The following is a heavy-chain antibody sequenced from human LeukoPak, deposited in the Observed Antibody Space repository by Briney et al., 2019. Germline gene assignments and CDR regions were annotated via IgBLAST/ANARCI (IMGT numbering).Heavy chain of an antibody. V-gene: IGHV4-59*08. CDR3: ARHVLVGATLYAFDI. CDR2: IYYSGST. D-gene: IGHD1-26*01. Sequence: SETRSLTCTVSGGSISSYYWSWIRQPPGKGLEWIGYIYYSGSTNYNPSLKSRVTISVDTSKNQFSLKLSSVTAADTAVYYCARHVLVGATLYAFDIWGQGTMVTVSS. CDR1: GGSISSYY. J-gene: IGHJ3*02.